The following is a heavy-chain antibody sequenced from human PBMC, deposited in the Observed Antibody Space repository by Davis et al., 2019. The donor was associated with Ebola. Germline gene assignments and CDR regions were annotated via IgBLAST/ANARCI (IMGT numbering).Heavy chain of an antibody. CDR3: AEEINSVYFYHYGMDV. D-gene: IGHD2-21*01. J-gene: IGHJ6*02. V-gene: IGHV3-30*18. CDR1: GFTFSSYA. Sequence: GESLKISCEASGFTFSSYAMHWVRQAPGKGLEWVSFISFDGSNDYYADSVKGRFTISRDNSKNTSYLQMNSLRPEDTAVYFCAEEINSVYFYHYGMDVWGQGTTVTVSS. CDR2: ISFDGSND.